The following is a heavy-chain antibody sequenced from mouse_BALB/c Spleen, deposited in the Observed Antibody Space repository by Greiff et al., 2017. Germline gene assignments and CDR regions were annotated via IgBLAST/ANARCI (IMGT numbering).Heavy chain of an antibody. V-gene: IGHV3-2*02. J-gene: IGHJ1*01. Sequence: EVKLQESGPGLVKPSQSLSLTCTVTGYSITSDYAWNWIRQFPGNKLEWMGYISYSGSTSYNPSLKSRISITRDTSKNQFFLQLNSVTTEDTATYYCARSGGYSWYFDVGGAGTTVTVSS. D-gene: IGHD2-3*01. CDR3: ARSGGYSWYFDV. CDR2: ISYSGST. CDR1: GYSITSDYA.